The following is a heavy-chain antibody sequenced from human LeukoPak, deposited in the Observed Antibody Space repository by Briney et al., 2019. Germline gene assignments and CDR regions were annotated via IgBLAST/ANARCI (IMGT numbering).Heavy chain of an antibody. Sequence: ASVKVSCKVSGYTLTELSMHWVRQAPGKGLEWMGGFDPEDGETIYAQKFQGRVTITADESTSTAYMELSSLRSEDTAVYYCARNPEDYYYMDVWGKGTTVTVSS. CDR2: FDPEDGET. D-gene: IGHD1-14*01. CDR3: ARNPEDYYYMDV. CDR1: GYTLTELS. J-gene: IGHJ6*03. V-gene: IGHV1-24*01.